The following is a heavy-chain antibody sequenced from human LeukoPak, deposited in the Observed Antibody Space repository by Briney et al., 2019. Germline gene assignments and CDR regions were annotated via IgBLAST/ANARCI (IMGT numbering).Heavy chain of an antibody. CDR2: INHSGST. J-gene: IGHJ6*02. CDR1: GXSFGGYY. V-gene: IGHV4-34*01. D-gene: IGHD5-18*01. Sequence: SETLSLTCAVYGXSFGGYYWSWIRQPPGKGLEWIGEINHSGSTNYNPSLKSRVTISVDTSKNQFSLKLSSVTAADTAVYYCARRRGRYSYGLPYYYYGMDVWGQGTTVTVSS. CDR3: ARRRGRYSYGLPYYYYGMDV.